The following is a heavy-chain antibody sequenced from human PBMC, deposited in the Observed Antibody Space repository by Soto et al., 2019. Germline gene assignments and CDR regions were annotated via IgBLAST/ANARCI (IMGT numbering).Heavy chain of an antibody. Sequence: GESLKICCKCSGYYFTSYLITLMRQMPGKGLEWMGRIDPSDSYTSYSPSFQGHVTISADKSITTAYLQWSSLKASDTAMYYCARGSDYCSGGSCYGSFDPWGQGTLVTVSS. CDR1: GYYFTSYL. CDR3: ARGSDYCSGGSCYGSFDP. D-gene: IGHD2-15*01. J-gene: IGHJ5*02. V-gene: IGHV5-10-1*01. CDR2: IDPSDSYT.